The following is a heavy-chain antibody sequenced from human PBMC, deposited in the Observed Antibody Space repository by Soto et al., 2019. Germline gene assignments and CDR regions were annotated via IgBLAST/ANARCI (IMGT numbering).Heavy chain of an antibody. CDR2: ISYDGSNK. V-gene: IGHV3-30*18. Sequence: GGSLRLSCAASGFTFSSYGMHWVRQAPGKGLEWVAVISYDGSNKYYADSVKGRFTISRDNSKNTLYLQMNSLRAEDTAVYYCAKSCEITMVRRVPRPPYYYYYMDVWGGGTTVTVSS. CDR3: AKSCEITMVRRVPRPPYYYYYMDV. D-gene: IGHD3-10*01. J-gene: IGHJ6*03. CDR1: GFTFSSYG.